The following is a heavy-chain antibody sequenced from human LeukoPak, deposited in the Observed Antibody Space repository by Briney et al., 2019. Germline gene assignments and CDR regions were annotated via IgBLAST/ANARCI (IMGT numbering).Heavy chain of an antibody. V-gene: IGHV3-21*01. J-gene: IGHJ4*02. CDR2: ISSSSSYI. CDR1: GFTFSSYS. D-gene: IGHD5-24*01. Sequence: PGGSLRLPCAASGFTFSSYSMNWVRQAAGKGLEWVSSISSSSSYIYYADSVKGRFTISTDNAKNSLYLQMNNLRAEDTAVYYCARDAPQGRDGYKRLDYWGQGTLVTVSS. CDR3: ARDAPQGRDGYKRLDY.